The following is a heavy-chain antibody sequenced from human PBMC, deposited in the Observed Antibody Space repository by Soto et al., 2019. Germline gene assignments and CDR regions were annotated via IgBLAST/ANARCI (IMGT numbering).Heavy chain of an antibody. V-gene: IGHV3-23*01. Sequence: GGSLRLSCAASGFTFSSYDMSWVRQAPGKGLEYVSSISVTGSGTYYADSVKGRFTISRDNSKNTLYLQINSLRVEDTAVYYCARTTTTKSRDYWGQGTLVTVSS. CDR2: ISVTGSGT. CDR3: ARTTTTKSRDY. J-gene: IGHJ4*02. D-gene: IGHD4-17*01. CDR1: GFTFSSYD.